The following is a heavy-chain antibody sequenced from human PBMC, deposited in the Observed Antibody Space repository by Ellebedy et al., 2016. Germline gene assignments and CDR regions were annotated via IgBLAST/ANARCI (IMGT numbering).Heavy chain of an antibody. J-gene: IGHJ4*02. CDR1: GFTFSSYA. CDR2: ISGSGGST. D-gene: IGHD6-13*01. CDR3: AKDGRRVEQQLVSYYYFDY. Sequence: GESLKISCAASGFTFSSYAMSWVRQAPGKGLEWVSAISGSGGSTYYADSVKGRFTISRDNSKNTLYLQMNSLRAEDTAVYYCAKDGRRVEQQLVSYYYFDYWGQGTLVTVSS. V-gene: IGHV3-23*01.